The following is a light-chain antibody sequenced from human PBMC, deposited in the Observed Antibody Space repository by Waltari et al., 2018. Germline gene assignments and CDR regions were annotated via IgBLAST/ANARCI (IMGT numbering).Light chain of an antibody. Sequence: DIQMTQSPSTLSASIGDRVTITCRASQSLSSWLAWYQHSPGKAPKLLVYDASTLQSGVPSRFSGSGSGTEFTLTISSLQPEDFATYYCQHYTRYSITFGQGTRLEIK. CDR3: QHYTRYSIT. CDR1: QSLSSW. J-gene: IGKJ5*01. V-gene: IGKV1-5*01. CDR2: DAS.